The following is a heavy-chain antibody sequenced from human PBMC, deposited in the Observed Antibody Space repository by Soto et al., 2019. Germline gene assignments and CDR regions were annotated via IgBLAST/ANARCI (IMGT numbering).Heavy chain of an antibody. CDR1: GGSISSYY. CDR2: IYYSGST. J-gene: IGHJ5*02. V-gene: IGHV4-59*08. Sequence: SETLSLTCTVSGGSISSYYWSWIRQPPGKGLERIGYIYYSGSTNYNPSIKSRVNKSVDTSKNQFSLKLSSVTAADTAVYYCARQGPFYNWFDPWGQGTLVTVSS. CDR3: ARQGPFYNWFDP. D-gene: IGHD3-16*01.